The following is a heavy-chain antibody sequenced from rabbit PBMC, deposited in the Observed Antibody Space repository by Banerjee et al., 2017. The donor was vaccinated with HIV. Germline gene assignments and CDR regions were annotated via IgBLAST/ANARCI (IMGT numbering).Heavy chain of an antibody. D-gene: IGHD1-1*01. CDR1: GLDFSSSYW. CDR2: INTSSGNT. Sequence: QSLEESGGDLVKPGASLTLTCTASGLDFSSSYWICWVRQAPGKGLEWIACINTSSGNTWYASWVNGRLTISRSTSLNTVDLKMTSLTAADTATYFCARAHASSSDYYYAFNLWGPGTLVTVS. V-gene: IGHV1S43*01. J-gene: IGHJ4*01. CDR3: ARAHASSSDYYYAFNL.